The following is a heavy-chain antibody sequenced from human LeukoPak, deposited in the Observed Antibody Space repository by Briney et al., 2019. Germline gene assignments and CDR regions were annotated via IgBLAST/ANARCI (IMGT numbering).Heavy chain of an antibody. V-gene: IGHV3-72*01. D-gene: IGHD1-26*01. CDR2: SRNKINSYTT. CDR3: VRGPYCGTSRCNIAGENFFSYYMDV. Sequence: GGSLRLSCAASGFIFSGHYMDWVRQAPGKGLEWVGRSRNKINSYTTEYAAAVKGRFTFSRDDSRNSLYLQMNSLKTEDTAVYYCVRGPYCGTSRCNIAGENFFSYYMDVWGKGTTVTVSS. CDR1: GFIFSGHY. J-gene: IGHJ6*03.